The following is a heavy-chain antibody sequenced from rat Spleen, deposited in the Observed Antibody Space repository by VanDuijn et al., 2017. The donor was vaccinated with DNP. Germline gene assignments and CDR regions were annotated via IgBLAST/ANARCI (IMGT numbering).Heavy chain of an antibody. Sequence: QVQLKESGPGLVQPSQTLSLTCNVSGFSFTSYHVHWLRQPPGKGLEWMGVMWTDGDTLYKLGLKSRLSISRDTSKSQVFLKMHSLQTEDSATYYCARDRGGPWLFDYWGQGVMVTVSS. CDR3: ARDRGGPWLFDY. CDR1: GFSFTSYH. J-gene: IGHJ2*01. CDR2: MWTDGDT. D-gene: IGHD1-11*01. V-gene: IGHV2-32*01.